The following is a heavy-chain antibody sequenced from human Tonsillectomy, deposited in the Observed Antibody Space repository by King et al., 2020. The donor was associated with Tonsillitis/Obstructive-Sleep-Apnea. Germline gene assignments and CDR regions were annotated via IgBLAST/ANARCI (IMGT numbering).Heavy chain of an antibody. J-gene: IGHJ4*02. D-gene: IGHD3-3*01. Sequence: VQLVESGGGLVQPGGSLRLSCAASGFTVSSNYMSWVRQAPGKGLEWVSVIYSGGSTYYADSVKGRFTISRDNSRNTLYPQMNSLRAEDTAVYYCARLTTIFVYDYWGQGTLVTVSS. V-gene: IGHV3-53*01. CDR1: GFTVSSNY. CDR2: IYSGGST. CDR3: ARLTTIFVYDY.